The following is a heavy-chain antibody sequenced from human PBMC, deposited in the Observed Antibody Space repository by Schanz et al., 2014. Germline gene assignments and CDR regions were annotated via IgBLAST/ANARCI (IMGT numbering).Heavy chain of an antibody. D-gene: IGHD6-19*01. CDR2: INPNSGDT. Sequence: QVPLVQSGPAVKKPGASVKVSCKASGYTFTSYGISWVRQAPGQGLEWMGRINPNSGDTNYAQKFQGRVTMTRDTSITTAYMELNRLTYDDTAVYYCARDDGFSSGWGQGTLVTVSS. CDR1: GYTFTSYG. V-gene: IGHV1-2*06. J-gene: IGHJ4*02. CDR3: ARDDGFSSG.